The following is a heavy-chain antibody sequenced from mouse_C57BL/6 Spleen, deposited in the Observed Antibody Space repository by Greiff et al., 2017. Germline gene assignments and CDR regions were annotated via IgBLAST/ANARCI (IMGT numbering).Heavy chain of an antibody. CDR3: ARFITTVVEYFDV. Sequence: VQLQQSGAELARPGASVTLSCKASGYTFTSYWMHWVKQRPGQGLEWIGYINPSSGYTKYNQKFKDKATMTADKSSSTAYMQLGSLTYEDSAVYYCARFITTVVEYFDVWGTGTTVTVSS. J-gene: IGHJ1*03. CDR2: INPSSGYT. CDR1: GYTFTSYW. V-gene: IGHV1-7*01. D-gene: IGHD1-1*01.